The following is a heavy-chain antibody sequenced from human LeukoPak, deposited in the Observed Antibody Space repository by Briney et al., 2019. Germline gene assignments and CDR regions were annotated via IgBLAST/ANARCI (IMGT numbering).Heavy chain of an antibody. V-gene: IGHV3-7*01. CDR2: IKQEGSEK. CDR1: GFTFSSYW. Sequence: GGSLRLSCAASGFTFSSYWMSWVRQAPGKGLEWVANIKQEGSEKYYGDSVKGRCTISRDNAKNSLYLQMKSMSAEDTAVSYCARVGCGGDCYYYFDYWGQGTLVTVSS. J-gene: IGHJ4*02. CDR3: ARVGCGGDCYYYFDY. D-gene: IGHD2-21*02.